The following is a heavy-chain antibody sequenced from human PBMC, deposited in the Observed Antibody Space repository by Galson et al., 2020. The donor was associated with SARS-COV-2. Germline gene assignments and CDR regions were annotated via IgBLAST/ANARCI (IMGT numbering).Heavy chain of an antibody. J-gene: IGHJ5*02. CDR2: ISGSSSFI. D-gene: IGHD2-2*01. CDR3: ARDEYLIS. V-gene: IGHV3-21*01. CDR1: GFTFSSYT. Sequence: TGGSLRLSCAASGFTFSSYTINWVRQAPGKGLEWVSSISGSSSFIYYADSVTGRFTISRDNAGNSLYLQMNSLRAEDTAVYYCARDEYLISWGQGTLVTVSS.